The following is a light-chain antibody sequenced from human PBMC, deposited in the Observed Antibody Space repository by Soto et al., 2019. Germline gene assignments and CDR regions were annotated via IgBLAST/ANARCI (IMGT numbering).Light chain of an antibody. CDR2: SAS. Sequence: DIQMTQSPSTLSGSVGDRVTITCRASQSISSWLAWYQQRPGKAPRLLIYSASTLQSGVPSRFSGSGYGTDFSLTISNLQPEDFATYYCQQLYSHPLTFGGGTKVDNK. CDR3: QQLYSHPLT. J-gene: IGKJ4*01. V-gene: IGKV1-5*01. CDR1: QSISSW.